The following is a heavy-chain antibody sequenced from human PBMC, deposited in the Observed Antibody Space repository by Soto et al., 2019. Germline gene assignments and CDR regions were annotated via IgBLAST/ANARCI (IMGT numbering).Heavy chain of an antibody. CDR2: INHSGST. D-gene: IGHD6-6*01. V-gene: IGHV4-34*01. J-gene: IGHJ6*02. CDR1: GGSFSGYY. Sequence: SETLSLTCAVYGGSFSGYYWSWIRQPPGKGLEWIGEINHSGSTNYNPSLKSRVTISVDTSKNQFSLKLSSVTAADTAVYYCARGIAAHERWGYYGMDVWGQGTTVTVSS. CDR3: ARGIAAHERWGYYGMDV.